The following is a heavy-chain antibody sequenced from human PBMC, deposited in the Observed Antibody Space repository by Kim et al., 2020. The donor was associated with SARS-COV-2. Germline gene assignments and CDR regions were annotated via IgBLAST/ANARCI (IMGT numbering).Heavy chain of an antibody. J-gene: IGHJ4*02. D-gene: IGHD3-16*01. V-gene: IGHV5-51*01. CDR3: ARSAGPYDYYFDY. CDR1: GYNFPNYW. CDR2: IYPGDSDI. Sequence: GESLKISCKGSGYNFPNYWIGWVRQMPGKGLEWMGIIYPGDSDIRYSPSSQGQVTISADKSTTTAYLQWSRLKASDTAIYYCARSAGPYDYYFDYWGQGT.